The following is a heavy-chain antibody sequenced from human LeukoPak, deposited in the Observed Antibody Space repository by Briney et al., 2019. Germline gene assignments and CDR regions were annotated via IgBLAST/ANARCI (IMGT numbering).Heavy chain of an antibody. CDR2: ISAYNGNT. V-gene: IGHV1-18*01. J-gene: IGHJ6*02. CDR1: GYTLTNYG. Sequence: ASVKVSCKASGYTLTNYGISWVRQAPGQGLEWMGWISAYNGNTIYAQKLQGRVTMTTDTSTTTGYMELRSLRSDDTAVYYCARDAGGHYGMDVWGQGTTVTVSS. CDR3: ARDAGGHYGMDV.